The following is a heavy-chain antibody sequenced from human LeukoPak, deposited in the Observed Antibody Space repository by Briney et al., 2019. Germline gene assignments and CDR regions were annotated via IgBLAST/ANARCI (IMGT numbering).Heavy chain of an antibody. CDR1: GNSFPNLW. J-gene: IGHJ4*02. D-gene: IGHD6-13*01. Sequence: GEALKTSWHGSGNSFPNLWIVWVRQMSRKGVGGMGRIDTSYCYTNYSPSFHGHVTIPADKSLSTAYLQWSSLKASDTALYYCARRIAAADFDYIDYWGQGNLVTLSS. CDR3: ARRIAAADFDYIDY. CDR2: IDTSYCYT. V-gene: IGHV5-10-1*01.